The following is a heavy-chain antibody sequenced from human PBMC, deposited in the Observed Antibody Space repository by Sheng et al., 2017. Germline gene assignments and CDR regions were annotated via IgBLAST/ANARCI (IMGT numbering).Heavy chain of an antibody. V-gene: IGHV3-53*01. CDR2: IYSGGRT. D-gene: IGHD5-18*01. J-gene: IGHJ6*03. CDR1: GFTVSSNY. Sequence: EVQLVESGGGLIQPGGSLRLSCAASGFTVSSNYMSWVRQAPGKGLEWVSVIYSGGRTYFADSVKGRFTISRDNSKNTLYLQMDSLRAEDTAVYYCAKDWGYSYVGWGSHYMDAWGQGTTVIVSS. CDR3: AKDWGYSYVGWGSHYMDA.